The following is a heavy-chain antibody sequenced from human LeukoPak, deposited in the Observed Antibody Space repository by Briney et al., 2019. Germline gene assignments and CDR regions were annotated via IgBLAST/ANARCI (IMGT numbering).Heavy chain of an antibody. CDR2: IIPIFGTA. J-gene: IGHJ3*02. CDR3: AHDSSSSFDDAFDI. Sequence: SVKVSCKASGGTFSSYAISWVRQAPGQGLEWMGRIIPIFGTANYAQKFQGRVTITTDESTSTAYMELSSLRSEDTAVYYCAHDSSSSFDDAFDIWGQGTMVTVSS. V-gene: IGHV1-69*05. CDR1: GGTFSSYA. D-gene: IGHD6-6*01.